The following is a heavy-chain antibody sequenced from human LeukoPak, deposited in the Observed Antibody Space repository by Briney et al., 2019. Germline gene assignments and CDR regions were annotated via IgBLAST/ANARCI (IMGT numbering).Heavy chain of an antibody. J-gene: IGHJ3*02. CDR1: GFTFNDYD. Sequence: GGSLRLSCAASGFTFNDYDMHWVRKVTGKGLEWVSSLHTAGDAHYSVSVRGRFIISRDRSKTSFYLQMNSLRAEGSAMYYCSRGGQRAGYAFDIWGQGTVVTVSS. CDR2: LHTAGDA. CDR3: SRGGQRAGYAFDI. V-gene: IGHV3-13*01.